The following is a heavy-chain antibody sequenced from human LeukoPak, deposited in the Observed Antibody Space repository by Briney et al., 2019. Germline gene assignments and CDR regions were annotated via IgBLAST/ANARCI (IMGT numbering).Heavy chain of an antibody. D-gene: IGHD1-14*01. Sequence: PSETLSLTCTVSGGSISSYYWSWIRQPPGKGLEWIGYIYYSGSTNYNPSLKSRVTISVDTSKNQFSLKLNSVTAADTAVYYCARSRSTGFDIWGQGTMVTVSS. CDR2: IYYSGST. CDR3: ARSRSTGFDI. J-gene: IGHJ3*02. CDR1: GGSISSYY. V-gene: IGHV4-59*12.